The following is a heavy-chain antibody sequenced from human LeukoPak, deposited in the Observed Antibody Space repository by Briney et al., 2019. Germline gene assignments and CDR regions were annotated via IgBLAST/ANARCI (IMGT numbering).Heavy chain of an antibody. CDR1: GGSISSYY. CDR3: ASRTSWGGPDY. J-gene: IGHJ4*02. Sequence: ETLSLTCTVTGGSISSYYWSWIRQPPGKGLEWIGYIYYSGSTNYNPSLKSRVTISVDTSKNQFSLKLSSVTAADTAVYYCASRTSWGGPDYWGQGTLVTVSS. V-gene: IGHV4-59*08. CDR2: IYYSGST. D-gene: IGHD3-16*01.